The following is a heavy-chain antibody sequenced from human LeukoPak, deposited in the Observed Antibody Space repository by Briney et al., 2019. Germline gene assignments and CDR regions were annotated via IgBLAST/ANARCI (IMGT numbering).Heavy chain of an antibody. V-gene: IGHV1-2*02. CDR3: ARGSLSYDHAFDI. D-gene: IGHD3-16*01. J-gene: IGHJ3*02. CDR1: GYTFTGYY. CDR2: INPNHGDT. Sequence: ASVKVSCKASGYTFTGYYMHWVRQAPGQGLEWMGWINPNHGDTNYAQKFQDRVSMTRDTSISTAYMHLSRLRSADTAVYYCARGSLSYDHAFDIWGQGTMVTVSS.